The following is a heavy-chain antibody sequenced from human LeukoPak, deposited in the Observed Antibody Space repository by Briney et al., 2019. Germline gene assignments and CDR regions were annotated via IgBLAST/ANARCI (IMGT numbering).Heavy chain of an antibody. CDR1: GGSISGSSYY. V-gene: IGHV4-39*01. CDR3: ARLSWIQLWTDIDY. D-gene: IGHD5-18*01. Sequence: SETLSLTCTVSGGSISGSSYYWGWIRQPPGKGLEWIGSIYYSGSTYYNPSLKSRVTISVDTSKNQFSLKLSSVTAADTAVYYCARLSWIQLWTDIDYWGQGTLVTVSS. CDR2: IYYSGST. J-gene: IGHJ4*02.